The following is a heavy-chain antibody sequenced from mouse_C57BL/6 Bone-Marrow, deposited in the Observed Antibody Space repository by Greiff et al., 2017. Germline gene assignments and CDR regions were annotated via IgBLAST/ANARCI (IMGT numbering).Heavy chain of an antibody. CDR3: APITTVVAHFDY. Sequence: QVQLKESGAELARPGASVKMSCKASGYTFTSYTMHWVKQRPGQGLEWIGYINPSSGYPKYNQKFKDKATLTADKSSSTAYMQLSSLTSEDSAVYYCAPITTVVAHFDYWGQGTTLTVSS. CDR1: GYTFTSYT. V-gene: IGHV1-4*01. CDR2: INPSSGYP. J-gene: IGHJ2*01. D-gene: IGHD1-1*01.